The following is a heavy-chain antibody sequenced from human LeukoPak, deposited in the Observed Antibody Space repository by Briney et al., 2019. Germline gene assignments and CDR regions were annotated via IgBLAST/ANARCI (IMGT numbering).Heavy chain of an antibody. J-gene: IGHJ6*03. Sequence: SETLSLTCTVSGGSISSYYWSWIRQPPGKGLEWIGYIYYSGSTNYNPSLKSRVTISVDTSKNQFSLKLSSVTAADTAVYYCARSNLGYCSAGSCHYYYYYYMDVWGKGTTVTVSS. CDR1: GGSISSYY. D-gene: IGHD2-15*01. V-gene: IGHV4-59*01. CDR3: ARSNLGYCSAGSCHYYYYYYMDV. CDR2: IYYSGST.